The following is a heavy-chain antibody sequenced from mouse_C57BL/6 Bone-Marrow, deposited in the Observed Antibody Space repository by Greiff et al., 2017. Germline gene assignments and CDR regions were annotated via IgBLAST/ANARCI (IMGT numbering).Heavy chain of an antibody. J-gene: IGHJ4*01. CDR3: ERGVLRRRRYAMDY. Sequence: QVQLQQPGAELVMPGASVKLSCKASGYTFTSYWMHWVKQRPGQGLEWIGEIDPSDSYTNYNQKFKGKSTLTVDKSSSTAYMQLSSLTSEDSAVYYGERGVLRRRRYAMDYWGQGTSVTVSS. CDR2: IDPSDSYT. D-gene: IGHD1-1*01. V-gene: IGHV1-69*01. CDR1: GYTFTSYW.